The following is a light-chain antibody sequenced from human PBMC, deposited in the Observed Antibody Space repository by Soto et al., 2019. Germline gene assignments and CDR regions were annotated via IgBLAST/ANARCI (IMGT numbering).Light chain of an antibody. CDR2: AAS. Sequence: DIQMTQSPSSLSASVGDRVTITCRASQSIRTYLNWYQQKPGKAPKFLIYAASTLQSGVPSRFXXXXXXXXXXXXXXXLQPEDFATYYCQQTYSNPRTFGQGTKVEIK. CDR1: QSIRTY. V-gene: IGKV1-39*01. J-gene: IGKJ1*01. CDR3: QQTYSNPRT.